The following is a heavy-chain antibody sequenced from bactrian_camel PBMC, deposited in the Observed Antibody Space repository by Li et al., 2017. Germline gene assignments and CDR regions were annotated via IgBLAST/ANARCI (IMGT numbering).Heavy chain of an antibody. Sequence: VQLVESGGGSVQPGGSLRLSCRASDRAFNSACMGWFRRTPGKQREGVAAIAPDGTNVYRNSVKGRFTISRDKNRSTIDLQMYNLREDESGMYYCVADLPPESCRHIVVVYADNDYFGTWGQGTQVTVS. CDR3: VADLPPESCRHIVVVYADNDYFGT. J-gene: IGHJ6*01. CDR2: IAPDGTN. D-gene: IGHD2*01. CDR1: DRAFNSAC. V-gene: IGHV3S53*01.